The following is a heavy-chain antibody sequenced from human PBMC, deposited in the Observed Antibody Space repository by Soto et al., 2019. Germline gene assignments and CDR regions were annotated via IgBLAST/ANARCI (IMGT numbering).Heavy chain of an antibody. D-gene: IGHD2-21*01. Sequence: QVQLVQSGAEVKKPGASVKVSCKSSGYTFTSYGISWVRQAPGQGPECMGWISTYNGNTNYAQKFLGRVTMTTDTSTSTAYMELRSLRSDDTAVYYCARESAGLLDYWGQGTLVTVSS. CDR3: ARESAGLLDY. CDR2: ISTYNGNT. V-gene: IGHV1-18*01. CDR1: GYTFTSYG. J-gene: IGHJ4*02.